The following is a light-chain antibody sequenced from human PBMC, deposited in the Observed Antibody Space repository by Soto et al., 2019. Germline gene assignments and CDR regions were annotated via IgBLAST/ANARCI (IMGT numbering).Light chain of an antibody. CDR2: KAS. CDR3: QQYNSYPHT. J-gene: IGKJ2*01. Sequence: DIQMTQSPSTLSASVGDIVTITCRASQSINNWLAWYQQRPGTAPKLLIYKASTLQTEVPSRFSGSASGTEFTLTISSLQPDDFATYYCQQYNSYPHTFGQGTKLEIK. CDR1: QSINNW. V-gene: IGKV1-5*03.